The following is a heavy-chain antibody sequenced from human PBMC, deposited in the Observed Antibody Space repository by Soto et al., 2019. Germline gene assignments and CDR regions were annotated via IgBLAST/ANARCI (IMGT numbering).Heavy chain of an antibody. CDR2: IYYSGST. D-gene: IGHD4-17*01. V-gene: IGHV4-39*01. J-gene: IGHJ4*02. Sequence: SETLSLTCTVSGGSISSSSYYWGWIRQPPGKGLEWIGSIYYSGSTYYNPSLKSRVTISVDTSKNQFSLKLSSVTAADTAVYYCARHLSRGDFNFDYWGQGTLVTVSS. CDR3: ARHLSRGDFNFDY. CDR1: GGSISSSSYY.